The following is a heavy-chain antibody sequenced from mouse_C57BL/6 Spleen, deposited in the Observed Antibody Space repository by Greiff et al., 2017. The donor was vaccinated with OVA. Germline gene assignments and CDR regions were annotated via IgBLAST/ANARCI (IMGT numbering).Heavy chain of an antibody. CDR3: ASWYDYPWFAY. Sequence: EVMLVESEGGLVQPGSSMKLSCTPSGFTFSDYYMAWVRQVPEKGLEWVANINYDGSSTYYLDSLKSRFIISRDNAKNILYLQMSSLKSEDTATYYCASWYDYPWFAYWGQGTLVTVSA. CDR2: INYDGSST. CDR1: GFTFSDYY. J-gene: IGHJ3*01. D-gene: IGHD2-4*01. V-gene: IGHV5-16*01.